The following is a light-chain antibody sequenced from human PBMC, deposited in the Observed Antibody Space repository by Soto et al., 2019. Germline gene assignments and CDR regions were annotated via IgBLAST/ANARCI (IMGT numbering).Light chain of an antibody. CDR3: QQYNNWPWT. CDR1: QSVSSK. CDR2: GAS. Sequence: EIGLTQSPGTLSVSPGERATLSCRASQSVSSKLALYQQKPGQAPRLLFYGASTGATGIPDRFSGSGSETEFTLSISSLQSEDFAVYYCQQYNNWPWTFGQGTKVEIK. J-gene: IGKJ1*01. V-gene: IGKV3-15*01.